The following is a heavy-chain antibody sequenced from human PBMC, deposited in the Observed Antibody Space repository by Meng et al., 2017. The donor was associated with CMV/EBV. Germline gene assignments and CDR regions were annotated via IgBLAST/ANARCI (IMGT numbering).Heavy chain of an antibody. J-gene: IGHJ5*02. CDR2: IRYDGSNK. CDR1: GFTFSSYG. D-gene: IGHD3-9*01. V-gene: IGHV3-30*02. CDR3: AIGEYDILTGSRP. Sequence: GESLKISCAASGFTFSSYGMHWVRQAPGKGLEWVAFIRYDGSNKYYADSVKGRFTISRDNSKNTLYLQMNSLRAEDTAVYYCAIGEYDILTGSRPWGQGTLGTVSS.